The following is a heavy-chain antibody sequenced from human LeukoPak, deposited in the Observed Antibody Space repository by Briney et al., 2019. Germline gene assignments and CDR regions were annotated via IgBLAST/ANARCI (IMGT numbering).Heavy chain of an antibody. Sequence: GGSLRLSCAASGFTFDDYGMSWVRQAPGKGLEWVSGINWNGGSTGYADSVKGRFTISRDNSKNSLYLQMNSLRTEDTALYYCAKGIAARPWLDYYYMDVWGKGTTVTVSS. CDR1: GFTFDDYG. CDR3: AKGIAARPWLDYYYMDV. V-gene: IGHV3-20*04. CDR2: INWNGGST. D-gene: IGHD6-6*01. J-gene: IGHJ6*03.